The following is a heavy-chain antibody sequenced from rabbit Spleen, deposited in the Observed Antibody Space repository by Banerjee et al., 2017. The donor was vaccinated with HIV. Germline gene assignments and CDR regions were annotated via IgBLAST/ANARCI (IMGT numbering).Heavy chain of an antibody. D-gene: IGHD1-1*01. CDR1: GVSFSSSSY. Sequence: QSLEESGGDLVKPGASLTLTCTASGVSFSSSSYMCWVRQAPGNGLEWIACIDTGSSGFTYFATWAKGRFTCSKTSSTTVTLQMTRLTAADTATYFCARDTSSSFSSYGMDLWGPGTLVTVS. J-gene: IGHJ6*01. V-gene: IGHV1S40*01. CDR2: IDTGSSGFT. CDR3: ARDTSSSFSSYGMDL.